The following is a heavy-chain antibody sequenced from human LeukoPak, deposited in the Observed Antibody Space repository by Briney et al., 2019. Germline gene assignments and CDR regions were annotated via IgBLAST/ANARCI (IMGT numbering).Heavy chain of an antibody. J-gene: IGHJ5*01. Sequence: GRSLRLSCAASGFTFSSFGMHWVRQAPGGGLEWLALISYDGRNIYYSDSVKGRFTISRDNSKNTLYLQMSSLRPEDTAMYFCTKTYFFTSGGFDCWGQGTLVTVSS. V-gene: IGHV3-30*18. D-gene: IGHD2/OR15-2a*01. CDR1: GFTFSSFG. CDR3: TKTYFFTSGGFDC. CDR2: ISYDGRNI.